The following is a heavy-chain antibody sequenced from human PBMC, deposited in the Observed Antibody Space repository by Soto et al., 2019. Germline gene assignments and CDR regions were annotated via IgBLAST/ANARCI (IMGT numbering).Heavy chain of an antibody. CDR3: ARGGDPKLGYCSGGSCSDAFDI. Sequence: TSETLSLTCAVYGGSFSGYYLSWIRQPPGKGLEWIGEINHSGSTNYNPSLKSRVTISVDTSKNQFSLKLSSVTAADTAVYYCARGGDPKLGYCSGGSCSDAFDIWGQGTMVTVS. V-gene: IGHV4-34*01. CDR2: INHSGST. D-gene: IGHD2-15*01. CDR1: GGSFSGYY. J-gene: IGHJ3*02.